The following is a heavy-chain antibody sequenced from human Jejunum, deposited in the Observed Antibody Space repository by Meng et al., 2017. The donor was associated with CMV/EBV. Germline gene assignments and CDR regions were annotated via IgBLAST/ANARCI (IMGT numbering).Heavy chain of an antibody. V-gene: IGHV5-51*01. CDR1: TTYW. D-gene: IGHD3-3*01. CDR2: IYPADSDT. CDR3: ARGAGRITVFGVVMSWFDP. Sequence: TTYWSGWVRQMAGKGPEWMGIIYPADSDTRYSPAFQGQVTISADKSISTAFLQWSSLKASDTAMYYCARGAGRITVFGVVMSWFDPWGQGTLVTVSS. J-gene: IGHJ5*02.